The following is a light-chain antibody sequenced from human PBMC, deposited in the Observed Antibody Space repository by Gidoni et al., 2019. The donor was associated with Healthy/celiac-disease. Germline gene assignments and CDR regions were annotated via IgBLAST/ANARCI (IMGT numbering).Light chain of an antibody. V-gene: IGKV4-1*01. Sequence: DIVMTQSPDSLAVSRGERATINCKSSQSVLYSSNNKNYLAWYQQKPGQPPKLLIYWASTRESGVPDRFSGSGSGTDFTLTISSLQAEDVAVYYCQQYYSTRFTFGPGTKVDIK. CDR2: WAS. J-gene: IGKJ3*01. CDR3: QQYYSTRFT. CDR1: QSVLYSSNNKNY.